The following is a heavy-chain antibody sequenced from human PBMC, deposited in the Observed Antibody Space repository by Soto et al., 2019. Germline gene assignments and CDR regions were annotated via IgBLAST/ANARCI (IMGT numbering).Heavy chain of an antibody. V-gene: IGHV4-31*02. CDR3: ARVDHRGYFAILTDY. D-gene: IGHD3-9*01. J-gene: IGHJ4*02. Sequence: ASETLSLTXTVSGDSLSSGGHYWSWIRQHPGKGLEWIGHIYDSVNTYYSPSLRSRVTISADMSKNQFSLNLRSVTAADTAVYYCARVDHRGYFAILTDYWGQGTLVTVSS. CDR2: IYDSVNT. CDR1: GDSLSSGGHY.